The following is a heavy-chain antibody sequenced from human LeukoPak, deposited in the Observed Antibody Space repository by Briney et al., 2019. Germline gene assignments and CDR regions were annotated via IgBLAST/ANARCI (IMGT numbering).Heavy chain of an antibody. D-gene: IGHD3-22*01. CDR3: ATGSRDYDSSGYQPDWFDP. Sequence: ASVKVSCKASGYTFTSYGISWVRQAPGQRLEWMGWISAYNANTNYPQKLQGRVTMTTDSSTSTAYMELRSLRSDDTAVYYCATGSRDYDSSGYQPDWFDPWGQGTLVTVSS. V-gene: IGHV1-18*01. J-gene: IGHJ5*02. CDR1: GYTFTSYG. CDR2: ISAYNANT.